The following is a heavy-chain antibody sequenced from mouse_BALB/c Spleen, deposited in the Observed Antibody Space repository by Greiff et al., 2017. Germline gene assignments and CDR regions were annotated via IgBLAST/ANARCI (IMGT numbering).Heavy chain of an antibody. CDR1: GYSFTSGYS. D-gene: IGHD2-1*01. CDR3: ARLGGNPAWFAY. V-gene: IGHV3-1*02. Sequence: DVQLQESGPDLVKPSQSLSLTCTVSGYSFTSGYSWYWIRQFPGNKLEWMGYIHYSGSTNYNPSLKSRISITRDTSKNQFFLQLNSVTTEDTATYYGARLGGNPAWFAYWGQGTLVTVSA. CDR2: IHYSGST. J-gene: IGHJ3*01.